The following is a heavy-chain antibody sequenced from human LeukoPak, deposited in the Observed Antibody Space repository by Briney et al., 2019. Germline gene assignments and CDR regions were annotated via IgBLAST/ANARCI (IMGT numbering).Heavy chain of an antibody. V-gene: IGHV4-30-2*01. CDR2: IYHSGST. D-gene: IGHD4-17*01. Sequence: SETLSLTCAVSGGSISSGGYSWSWIRQPPGKGLEWIGYIYHSGSTYYNPSLKSRVTISVDRSKNQFSLKLSSVTAADTAVYCCARDNGDFALDPWGQGTLVTVSS. CDR3: ARDNGDFALDP. CDR1: GGSISSGGYS. J-gene: IGHJ5*02.